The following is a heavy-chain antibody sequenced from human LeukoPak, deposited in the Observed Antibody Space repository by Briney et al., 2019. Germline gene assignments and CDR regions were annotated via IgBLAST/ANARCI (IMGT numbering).Heavy chain of an antibody. V-gene: IGHV3-33*01. J-gene: IGHJ4*02. CDR1: GFTFRNHG. CDR2: IWYDGSEK. CDR3: ARDRNFPAYYFDF. D-gene: IGHD3-10*01. Sequence: GGSLRLSCAASGFTFRNHGMHWVRQAPGKGLEWLAVIWYDGSEKYYADSVQGRFTVSRDNSKNALYLQLNSLGAEDTAVYYCARDRNFPAYYFDFWGQGALVTVPS.